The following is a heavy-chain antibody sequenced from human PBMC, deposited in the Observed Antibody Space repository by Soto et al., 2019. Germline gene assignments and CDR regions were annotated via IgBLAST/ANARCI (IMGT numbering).Heavy chain of an antibody. CDR1: GFTLSNYA. V-gene: IGHV3-23*01. J-gene: IGHJ4*02. CDR3: AKDRTPFWSGYYDY. CDR2: ISSSGDST. Sequence: GGSLRLSCAASGFTLSNYAMSWVRQAPGRGLQWVSAISSSGDSTYYADSVKGRFTISRDNSKNTLYLQMNSLRAEDTAVYYCAKDRTPFWSGYYDYWGQGTLVTVSS. D-gene: IGHD3-3*01.